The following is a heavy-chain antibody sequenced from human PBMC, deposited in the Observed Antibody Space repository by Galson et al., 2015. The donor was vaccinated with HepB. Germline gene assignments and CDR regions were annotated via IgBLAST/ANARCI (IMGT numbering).Heavy chain of an antibody. J-gene: IGHJ4*02. CDR2: IDPSDSYT. CDR3: ARHFGGSYFFDY. CDR1: GYSFTSYW. D-gene: IGHD1-26*01. V-gene: IGHV5-10-1*01. Sequence: QSGAEVKKPGESLRISCKGSGYSFTSYWISWVRQMPGKGLEWMGRIDPSDSYTNYSPSFQGHITISADKSISTAYLQWSSLKASDTAMYYCARHFGGSYFFDYWGQGTLVTVSS.